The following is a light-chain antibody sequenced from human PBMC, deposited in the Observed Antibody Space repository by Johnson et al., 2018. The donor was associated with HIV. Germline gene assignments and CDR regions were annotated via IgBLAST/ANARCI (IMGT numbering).Light chain of an antibody. J-gene: IGLJ1*01. CDR1: SSNIGNNY. V-gene: IGLV1-51*02. Sequence: LTQPPLVSAAPGQKVTISCSGSSSNIGNNYVSWYQQLPGTAPKLLIYENNKRPSGIPDRFSGSKSGTSATLGITGLQTGDEADYYCGTWDSSLSAYVFGTGTKVTVL. CDR2: ENN. CDR3: GTWDSSLSAYV.